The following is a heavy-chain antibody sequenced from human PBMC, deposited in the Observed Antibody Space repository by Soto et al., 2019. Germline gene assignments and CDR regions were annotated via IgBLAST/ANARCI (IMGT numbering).Heavy chain of an antibody. Sequence: ASVKVSCKVSGYTLTELSMHWVRQAPGKGLEWMGGFDPEDGEIIYAQKFQGRVTMTEDTSTDTAYMELSSLRSEDTAVYYCATGNYYDILTSLFDYWGQGTLVTVSS. V-gene: IGHV1-24*01. D-gene: IGHD3-9*01. J-gene: IGHJ4*02. CDR1: GYTLTELS. CDR2: FDPEDGEI. CDR3: ATGNYYDILTSLFDY.